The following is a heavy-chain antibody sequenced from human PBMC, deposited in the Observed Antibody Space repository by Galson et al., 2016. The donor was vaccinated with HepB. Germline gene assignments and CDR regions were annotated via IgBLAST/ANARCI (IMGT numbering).Heavy chain of an antibody. CDR3: ARDSGSNRHFAFDI. CDR2: TYYRSKWYN. V-gene: IGHV6-1*01. CDR1: GDSVSSNSVA. Sequence: CAISGDSVSSNSVAWNWIRQSPSRGLEWLGRTYYRSKWYNDYAVSVKSRITINPDTSKNQFSLQLNSVTPEDTAVYYCARDSGSNRHFAFDIWGQGTMVTVSS. D-gene: IGHD3-10*01. J-gene: IGHJ3*02.